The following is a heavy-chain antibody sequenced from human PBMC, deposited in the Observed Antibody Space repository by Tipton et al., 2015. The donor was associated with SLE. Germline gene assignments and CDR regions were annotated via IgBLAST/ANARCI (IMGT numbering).Heavy chain of an antibody. Sequence: TLSLTCTASGGSISSYYWSWIRQPPGKGLEWIGYIYYSGSTNYNPSLKSRVTISVDTSKNQFSLKLSSVTAADTAVYYCARDGGVYDAFDIWGQGTMVTVSS. V-gene: IGHV4-59*01. D-gene: IGHD3-16*01. CDR3: ARDGGVYDAFDI. CDR2: IYYSGST. J-gene: IGHJ3*02. CDR1: GGSISSYY.